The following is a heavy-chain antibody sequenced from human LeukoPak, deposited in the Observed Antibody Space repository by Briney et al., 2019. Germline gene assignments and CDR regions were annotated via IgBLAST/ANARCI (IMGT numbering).Heavy chain of an antibody. CDR1: GGSISSYY. CDR3: ARGGLLGAFDGLFDY. D-gene: IGHD2-21*02. CDR2: IYTSGST. Sequence: SETLSLTCTVSGGSISSYYWSWIRQPAGKGLEWIGRIYTSGSTNYNPSLKSRVSMSVDTSKNQFSLKLSSVTAADTAVYYCARGGLLGAFDGLFDYWGQGTLVTVSS. J-gene: IGHJ4*02. V-gene: IGHV4-4*07.